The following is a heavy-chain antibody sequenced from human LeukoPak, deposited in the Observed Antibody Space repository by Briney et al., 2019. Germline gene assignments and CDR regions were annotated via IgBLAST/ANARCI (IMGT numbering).Heavy chain of an antibody. CDR1: GDSVSSNSAA. CDR2: TYYRSKWYN. J-gene: IGHJ4*02. CDR3: VMHFSSSWLTLDY. Sequence: TSQTLSLTCAISGDSVSSNSAAWNWIRQSPSRGLEWLGRTYYRSKWYNDYAVSVKSRITINPDTSKNQFSLKLSSVTAADTAVYYCVMHFSSSWLTLDYWGQGTLVTVSS. V-gene: IGHV6-1*01. D-gene: IGHD6-13*01.